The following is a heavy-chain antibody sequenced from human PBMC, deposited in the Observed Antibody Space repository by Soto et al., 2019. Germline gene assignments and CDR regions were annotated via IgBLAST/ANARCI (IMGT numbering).Heavy chain of an antibody. CDR2: INPATGAA. D-gene: IGHD3-3*01. J-gene: IGHJ3*02. V-gene: IGHV1-2*02. CDR3: GGGGGVGVAGSAAFDM. CDR1: GYPVTAYY. Sequence: QLHLVQSGAVVKKPGASVTVSCSASGYPVTAYYMHWVRQAPGRGLEWMGGINPATGAAKYTQTFQGRVTMTRDTSTGTVFMELRGLTSGDTAGFYWGGGGGVGVAGSAAFDMWGQGTLVTVSS.